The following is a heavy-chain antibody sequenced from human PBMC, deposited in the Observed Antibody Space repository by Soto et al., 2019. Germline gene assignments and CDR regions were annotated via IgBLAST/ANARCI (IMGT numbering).Heavy chain of an antibody. D-gene: IGHD2-15*01. Sequence: EVQLVESGGGWVQPGGSLRLSCAASGFTFSGYAMNWVRQAPGKGLEWVSYMSSRGSPIYYADSVKGRFTISRDNAKNSLHLQMNSLRAEDTGLYYCARENSSFFDPWGQGTLVSVSS. V-gene: IGHV3-48*03. CDR1: GFTFSGYA. CDR3: ARENSSFFDP. J-gene: IGHJ5*02. CDR2: MSSRGSPI.